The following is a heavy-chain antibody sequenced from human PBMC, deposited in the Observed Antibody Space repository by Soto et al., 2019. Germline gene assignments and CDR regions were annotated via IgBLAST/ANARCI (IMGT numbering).Heavy chain of an antibody. CDR3: VRGMNPLF. V-gene: IGHV3-21*06. CDR2: ISISSSDR. CDR1: GFPLRTYT. J-gene: IGHJ4*01. Sequence: EVQLVESGGGLVKPGGSLKLSCAASGFPLRTYTMNWFRQAPGKGLEWVSSISISSSDRYYADSVRGRFAISRDNAKNALYLQMNSLRADDTAVYFCVRGMNPLFGGQGTLVTVSS.